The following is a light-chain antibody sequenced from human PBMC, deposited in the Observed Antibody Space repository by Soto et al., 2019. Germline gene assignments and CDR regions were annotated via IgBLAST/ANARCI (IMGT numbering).Light chain of an antibody. V-gene: IGKV3-20*01. Sequence: EIVLTQSPGTLSLSPGERATLSCRASQSVSSSYLAWYQQKPGQAPRLLIYGVSNRATGIPDRFTGSGSGTDFTLTISRLDPEDFAIYYCQQYNSPLTFGGGTKVDI. CDR2: GVS. CDR3: QQYNSPLT. J-gene: IGKJ4*01. CDR1: QSVSSSY.